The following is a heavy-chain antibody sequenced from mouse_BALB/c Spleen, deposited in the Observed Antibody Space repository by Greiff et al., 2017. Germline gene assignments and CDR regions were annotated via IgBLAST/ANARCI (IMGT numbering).Heavy chain of an antibody. D-gene: IGHD1-1*01. V-gene: IGHV1-66*01. J-gene: IGHJ4*01. Sequence: VQLQQSGPELVKPGASVKISCKASGYSFTSYYIHWVKQRPGQGLEWIGWIFPGSGNTKYNEKFKGKATLTADTSSSTAYMQLSSLTSEDSAVYFCPRSSTVVDYYAMDYWGQGTSVTVSS. CDR1: GYSFTSYY. CDR2: IFPGSGNT. CDR3: PRSSTVVDYYAMDY.